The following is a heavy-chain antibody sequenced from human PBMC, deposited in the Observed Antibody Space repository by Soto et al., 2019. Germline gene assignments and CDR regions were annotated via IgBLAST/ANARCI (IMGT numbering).Heavy chain of an antibody. Sequence: SETLSLTCTVSGASISSGDYYWSWIRQPPGKGLEWIGYIFYTGSTYYNPSLKSRVTISVDTSKNQFSLKLNSVTAADTAVYYCAREPRGGMVATITGSYFDYWGQGTLVTVSS. V-gene: IGHV4-30-4*01. CDR3: AREPRGGMVATITGSYFDY. CDR2: IFYTGST. D-gene: IGHD5-12*01. CDR1: GASISSGDYY. J-gene: IGHJ4*02.